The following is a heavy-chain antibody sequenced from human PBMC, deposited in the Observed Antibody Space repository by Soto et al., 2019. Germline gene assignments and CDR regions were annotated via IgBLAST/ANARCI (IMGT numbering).Heavy chain of an antibody. V-gene: IGHV4-59*01. CDR3: ARDTGPLAVAGPCYYSMDA. J-gene: IGHJ6*02. CDR2: IYYSGST. Sequence: LPLTCTVSGGSISSYYWSWIRQPPGKGLEWIGYIYYSGSTNYNPSLKSRVTISVDTSKHQFSLKLSSVTAADTAVYYCARDTGPLAVAGPCYYSMDAWGQGTTVTV. D-gene: IGHD6-13*01. CDR1: GGSISSYY.